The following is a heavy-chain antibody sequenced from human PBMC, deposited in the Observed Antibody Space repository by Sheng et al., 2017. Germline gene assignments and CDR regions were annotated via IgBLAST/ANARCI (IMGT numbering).Heavy chain of an antibody. Sequence: QVQLQQWGAGLLEPPETLSLTCAVYGGSFSGYYWSWIRQPPGKGLEWIGEINHSGSTNYNPSLKSRVTISVDTSKNQFSLKLRSVTAADTAVYYCARPVSCSSTTCSDAFHIWGQGTMVTV. CDR2: INHSGST. V-gene: IGHV4-34*01. J-gene: IGHJ3*02. CDR1: GGSFSGYY. D-gene: IGHD2-2*01. CDR3: ARPVSCSSTTCSDAFHI.